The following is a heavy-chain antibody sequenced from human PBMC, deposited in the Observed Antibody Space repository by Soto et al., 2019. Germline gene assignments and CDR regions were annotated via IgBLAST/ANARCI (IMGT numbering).Heavy chain of an antibody. CDR2: IYYSGST. D-gene: IGHD3-10*01. CDR3: ARWDYYGSGSYYNWFDP. CDR1: GGSISSGGYY. Sequence: SETLSLTCTVSGGSISSGGYYWSWIRQHPGKGLEWIGYIYYSGSTYYNPSLKSRVTISVDTSKNQFSLKLSSVTAADTAVYYCARWDYYGSGSYYNWFDPWGQGTLVTVSS. V-gene: IGHV4-31*03. J-gene: IGHJ5*02.